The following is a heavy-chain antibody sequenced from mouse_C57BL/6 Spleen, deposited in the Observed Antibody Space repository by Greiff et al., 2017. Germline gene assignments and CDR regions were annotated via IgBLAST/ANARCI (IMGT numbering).Heavy chain of an antibody. Sequence: QVQLQQSGAELMKPGASVKLSCKATGYTFTGYWIAWVKQRPGHGLEWIGEILPGSGSTNYNEKFKGKAPFTADTSSNTAYMQLSSLTTEDSAIYYCVLYGNYPFYAMDYWGQGTSVTVSS. J-gene: IGHJ4*01. CDR1: GYTFTGYW. CDR3: VLYGNYPFYAMDY. CDR2: ILPGSGST. D-gene: IGHD2-1*01. V-gene: IGHV1-9*01.